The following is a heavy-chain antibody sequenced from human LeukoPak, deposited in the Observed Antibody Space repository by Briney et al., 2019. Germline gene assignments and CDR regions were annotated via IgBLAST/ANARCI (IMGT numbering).Heavy chain of an antibody. J-gene: IGHJ4*02. CDR1: GESISDYN. CDR2: TSHSGST. V-gene: IGHV4-34*01. Sequence: SETLSLTCAVCGESISDYNWRWLRQPPGKGLEWIGETSHSGSTNYNPSLKSRVTISVDTSKQQFSLKLTSVTAADTAVSYRAIEGTKVAGGTWVYWGQGTLVTVSS. D-gene: IGHD6-13*01. CDR3: AIEGTKVAGGTWVY.